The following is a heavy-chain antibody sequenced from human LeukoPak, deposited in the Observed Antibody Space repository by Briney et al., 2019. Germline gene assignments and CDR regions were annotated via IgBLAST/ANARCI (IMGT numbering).Heavy chain of an antibody. V-gene: IGHV3-33*06. CDR3: AKLYDRGSGAFDI. CDR2: IWYDGSNK. D-gene: IGHD3-10*02. J-gene: IGHJ3*02. CDR1: GFTFSSYG. Sequence: PGGSLRLSCAASGFTFSSYGMHWVRQAPGKGLEWVAVIWYDGSNKYYADSVKGRFTISRDNSKNTLYLQMNSLRAEDTAVYYCAKLYDRGSGAFDIWGQGTMVTVSS.